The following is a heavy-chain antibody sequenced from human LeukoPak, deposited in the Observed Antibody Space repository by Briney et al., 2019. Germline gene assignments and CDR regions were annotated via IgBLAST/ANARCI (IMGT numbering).Heavy chain of an antibody. V-gene: IGHV1-18*01. CDR3: ARDHVIVGDDAFDI. D-gene: IGHD3-22*01. CDR2: ISAYNGNT. CDR1: GYTFTSYG. Sequence: ASVKVSCKASGYTFTSYGISWVRQAPGQGLEWMGWISAYNGNTNCAQKLQGRVTMTTDTSTSTAYMELRSLRSDDTAVYYRARDHVIVGDDAFDIWGQGTMVTVSS. J-gene: IGHJ3*02.